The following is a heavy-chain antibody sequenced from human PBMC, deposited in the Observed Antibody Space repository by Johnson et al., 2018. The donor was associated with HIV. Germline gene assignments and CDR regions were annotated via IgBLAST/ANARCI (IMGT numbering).Heavy chain of an antibody. V-gene: IGHV3-30*02. CDR3: AKEYLRYSGTYAGAFDI. D-gene: IGHD1-26*01. Sequence: VQLVESGGGVVQPGGSLRLSCAASGFTFSSYGMHWVRQALGKGLEWVAFIRYDGSNKYYADSMKGRFTISRDNYQNTLYLQMNSLRAEDTAVYYCAKEYLRYSGTYAGAFDIWGQGTMVTVSS. CDR1: GFTFSSYG. J-gene: IGHJ3*02. CDR2: IRYDGSNK.